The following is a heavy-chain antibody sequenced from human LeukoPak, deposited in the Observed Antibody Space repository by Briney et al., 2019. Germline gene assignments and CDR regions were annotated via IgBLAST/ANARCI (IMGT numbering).Heavy chain of an antibody. CDR2: ISYDGSNK. J-gene: IGHJ4*02. V-gene: IGHV3-30*03. CDR3: ARASGRDKTGGFDY. CDR1: GFTFSSYG. Sequence: GGSLRLSCAASGFTFSSYGMHWVRQAPGKGLEWVAVISYDGSNKYYADSVKGRFTISRDNSKNTLYLQMNGLRVEDTAIYYCARASGRDKTGGFDYWGQGTLVAVS. D-gene: IGHD3-10*01.